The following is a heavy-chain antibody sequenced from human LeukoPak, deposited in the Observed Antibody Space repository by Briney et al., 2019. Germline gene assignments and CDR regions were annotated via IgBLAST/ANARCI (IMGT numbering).Heavy chain of an antibody. D-gene: IGHD5-24*01. CDR2: IYYSGST. CDR3: ARHEEEDGYNAKTPDY. Sequence: SETLSLTCTVSGGSISSYYWSWIRQPPGKGLEWIGYIYYSGSTNYNPSLKSRVTISVDTSKNQFSLKLSSVTAADTAVYYCARHEEEDGYNAKTPDYWGQGTLVTVSS. CDR1: GGSISSYY. J-gene: IGHJ4*02. V-gene: IGHV4-59*08.